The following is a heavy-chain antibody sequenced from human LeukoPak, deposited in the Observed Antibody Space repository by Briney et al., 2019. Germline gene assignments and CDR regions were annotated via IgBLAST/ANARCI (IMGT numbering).Heavy chain of an antibody. D-gene: IGHD3-10*01. CDR3: ARGDLAGYGYLGY. CDR1: GGSISSSSYY. CDR2: IYYSGST. Sequence: SETLSLTCTVSGGSISSSSYYWGWIRQPPGKGLEWIGSIYYSGSTYYNPSLKSRVTISVDTSKNQFSLKLSSVTAADTAVYCCARGDLAGYGYLGYWGQGTLVTVSS. V-gene: IGHV4-39*07. J-gene: IGHJ4*02.